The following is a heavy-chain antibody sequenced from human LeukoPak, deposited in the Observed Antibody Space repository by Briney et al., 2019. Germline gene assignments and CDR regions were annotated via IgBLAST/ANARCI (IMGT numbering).Heavy chain of an antibody. D-gene: IGHD1-26*01. J-gene: IGHJ4*02. V-gene: IGHV3-21*01. Sequence: GSLRLSCAASGFTFSSYSMNWVRQAPGKGLEWVSSISSSSSYIYYADSVKGRFTISRDNAKNSLYLQMNSLRAEDAAVYYCARDESGSNEPPFDYWGQGTLVTVSS. CDR1: GFTFSSYS. CDR3: ARDESGSNEPPFDY. CDR2: ISSSSSYI.